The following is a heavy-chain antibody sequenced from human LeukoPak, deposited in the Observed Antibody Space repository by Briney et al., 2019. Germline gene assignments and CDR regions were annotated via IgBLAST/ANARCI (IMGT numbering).Heavy chain of an antibody. V-gene: IGHV3-23*01. J-gene: IGHJ4*02. CDR3: AKDVQWLVRGRYFDY. D-gene: IGHD6-19*01. CDR1: GFTFSSYA. CDR2: ISGSGGST. Sequence: GGSLRLSCAASGFTFSSYAMSWVRQAPGKGLEWVSAISGSGGSTYYADSVEGRFTISRDNSKNTLYLQMNSLRAEDTAVYYCAKDVQWLVRGRYFDYWGQGTLVTVSS.